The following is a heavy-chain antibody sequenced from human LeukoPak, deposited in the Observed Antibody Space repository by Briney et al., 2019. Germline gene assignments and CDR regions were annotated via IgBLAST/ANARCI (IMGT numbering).Heavy chain of an antibody. V-gene: IGHV3-48*01. CDR2: ISRSSSTI. CDR3: ARVTIGAARSRNFDY. J-gene: IGHJ4*02. Sequence: GGSLRLSCAASGFTFSSYGMSWVRQAPGKGLEWVSYISRSSSTIYYADSVKGRFTISRDNAKNSLYLQMNSLRAEDTAVYYCARVTIGAARSRNFDYWGQGTLVTVSS. CDR1: GFTFSSYG. D-gene: IGHD6-13*01.